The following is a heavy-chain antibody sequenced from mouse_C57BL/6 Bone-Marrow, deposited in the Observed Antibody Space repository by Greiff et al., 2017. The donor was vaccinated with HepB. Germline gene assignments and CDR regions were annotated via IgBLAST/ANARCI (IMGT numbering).Heavy chain of an antibody. V-gene: IGHV5-4*01. D-gene: IGHD3-2*02. Sequence: EVHLVESGGGLVKPGGSLKLSCAASGFTFSSYAMSWVRQTPEKRLEWVATISDGGSYTYYPDNVKGRFTISRDNAKNNLYLQMSHLKSEDTAMYYCARDQDGAWFAYWGQGTLVTVSA. CDR3: ARDQDGAWFAY. CDR1: GFTFSSYA. CDR2: ISDGGSYT. J-gene: IGHJ3*01.